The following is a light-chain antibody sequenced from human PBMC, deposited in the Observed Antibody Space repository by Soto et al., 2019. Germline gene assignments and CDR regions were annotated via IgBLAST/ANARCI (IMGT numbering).Light chain of an antibody. CDR1: SSDVGGYNY. J-gene: IGLJ2*01. V-gene: IGLV2-8*01. CDR3: SSYAGSDNFVV. Sequence: QSALTQPPSASGSPGQSVTISCTGTSSDVGGYNYVSWYQHHPGKAPKLMIYEVFKRPSGVPDRFSGSKSDNTASLTVSGLRAEDEAVYYCSSYAGSDNFVVFGGGTQLTVL. CDR2: EVF.